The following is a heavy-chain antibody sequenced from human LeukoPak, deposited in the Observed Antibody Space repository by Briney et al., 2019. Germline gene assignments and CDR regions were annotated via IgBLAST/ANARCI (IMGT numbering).Heavy chain of an antibody. CDR2: IKHDGSEQ. J-gene: IGHJ4*02. Sequence: GGSLRLSCAASGFTFSSFWMSWVRQTPGKGLEWVTNIKHDGSEQDYVDSVKGRFTISRDNAKNFVYLQMNSLRAEDTTVYCCARDRVAFGEPHYFDYWGQGALVTVSS. V-gene: IGHV3-7*01. CDR1: GFTFSSFW. D-gene: IGHD3-10*01. CDR3: ARDRVAFGEPHYFDY.